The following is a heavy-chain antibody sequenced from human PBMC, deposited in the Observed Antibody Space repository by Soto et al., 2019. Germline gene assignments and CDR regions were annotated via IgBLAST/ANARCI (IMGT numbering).Heavy chain of an antibody. CDR2: ISSSSSTI. V-gene: IGHV3-48*02. CDR3: ARVLLPYDYGDYASYYYYGMDV. CDR1: GFTFSSYS. J-gene: IGHJ6*02. Sequence: EVQLVESGGGLVQPGGSLRLPCAASGFTFSSYSMNWVRQAPGKGLEWVSYISSSSSTIYYADSVKGRFTISRDNAKNSLYLQINSLRDEDTAVYYCARVLLPYDYGDYASYYYYGMDVWGQGTTVTVSS. D-gene: IGHD4-17*01.